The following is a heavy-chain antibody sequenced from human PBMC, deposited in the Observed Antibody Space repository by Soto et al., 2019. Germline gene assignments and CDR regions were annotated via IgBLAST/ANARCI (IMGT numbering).Heavy chain of an antibody. Sequence: ASVKVSCKVSGYTLTELSMHWVRQAPGKGLEWMGGFDPEDGETIYAQKFQGRVTMTEDTSTDTAYMELSSLRSEDTAVYYCATAPPYCSGGSCYQRGYFDYWGQGTPVTVSS. CDR1: GYTLTELS. D-gene: IGHD2-15*01. CDR3: ATAPPYCSGGSCYQRGYFDY. V-gene: IGHV1-24*01. J-gene: IGHJ4*02. CDR2: FDPEDGET.